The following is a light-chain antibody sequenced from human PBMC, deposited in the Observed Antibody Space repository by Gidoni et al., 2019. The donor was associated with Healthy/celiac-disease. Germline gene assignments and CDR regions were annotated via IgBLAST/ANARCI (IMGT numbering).Light chain of an antibody. V-gene: IGLV2-14*01. CDR3: SSYTSSITVV. CDR1: SRDVGGYNY. J-gene: IGLJ2*01. CDR2: EVS. Sequence: QSALTQPAAVSGSPGQSITISCTGTSRDVGGYNYFSWYQHNPGKALKLMIYEVSNRPPGVSNLFSGSKSGNTASLTISGLQAEDEADYYCSSYTSSITVVFGGGTKLTVL.